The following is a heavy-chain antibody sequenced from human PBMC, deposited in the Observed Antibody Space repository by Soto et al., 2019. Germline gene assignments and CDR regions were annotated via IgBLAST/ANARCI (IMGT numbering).Heavy chain of an antibody. D-gene: IGHD1-26*01. CDR2: ITQSGST. CDR1: GGSFNGYY. V-gene: IGHV4-34*01. J-gene: IGHJ4*01. Sequence: QVQLQQWGAGLLKPSETLSLTCAVYGGSFNGYYWSWIRQPPGKGLEWIGEITQSGSTLYNPSLRNLATISTDTSKNQFSLKMTSVTAADTSLYFCAKGLGGSYPQWGQGTLVTVSA. CDR3: AKGLGGSYPQ.